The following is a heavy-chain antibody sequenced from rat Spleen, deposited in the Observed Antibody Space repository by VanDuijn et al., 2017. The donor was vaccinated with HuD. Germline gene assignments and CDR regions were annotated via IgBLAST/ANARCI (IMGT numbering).Heavy chain of an antibody. J-gene: IGHJ2*01. V-gene: IGHV5-7*01. D-gene: IGHD1-4*01. Sequence: EVQLVESGGGLVQPGRSLKLSCAASGFTFSDYNMAWVRQAPQKGLEWVATISYDGSSTYYRDSVKGRFTISRDNAKSTLYLQMDSLRSEDTATYYCARHMVPGYNYFDYWGQGVMVTVSS. CDR1: GFTFSDYN. CDR2: ISYDGSST. CDR3: ARHMVPGYNYFDY.